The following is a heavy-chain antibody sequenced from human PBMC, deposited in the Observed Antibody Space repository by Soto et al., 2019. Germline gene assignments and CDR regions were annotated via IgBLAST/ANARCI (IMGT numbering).Heavy chain of an antibody. CDR3: AGRAHYYDSSGYYYFDY. V-gene: IGHV1-69*01. CDR2: IIPIFGTA. Sequence: QVQLVQSGAEVKKPGSSVKVSSKASGGTFSSYAISWVRQAPGQGLEWMGGIIPIFGTANYAQKFQGRVTITADESTSTAYMELSSLRSEDTAVYYCAGRAHYYDSSGYYYFDYWGQGTLVTVSS. CDR1: GGTFSSYA. D-gene: IGHD3-22*01. J-gene: IGHJ4*02.